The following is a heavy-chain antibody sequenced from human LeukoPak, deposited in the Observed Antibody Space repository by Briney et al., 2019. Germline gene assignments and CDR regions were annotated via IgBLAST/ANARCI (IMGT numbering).Heavy chain of an antibody. V-gene: IGHV4-30-4*07. D-gene: IGHD3-10*01. CDR1: GGSISSGGYS. Sequence: SETLSLTCAVSGGSISSGGYSWSWIRQPPGTGLEWLGYIYYSGSTYYNPSLKSRVTISVDTSKNQLSLKLSSVTAADTAVYYCARESNYYGSGTGWFDPWGQGTLVTVSS. CDR2: IYYSGST. CDR3: ARESNYYGSGTGWFDP. J-gene: IGHJ5*02.